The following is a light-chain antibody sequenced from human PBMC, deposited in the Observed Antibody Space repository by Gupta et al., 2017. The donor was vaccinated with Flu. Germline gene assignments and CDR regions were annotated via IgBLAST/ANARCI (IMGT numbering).Light chain of an antibody. J-gene: IGLJ3*02. CDR3: SSYTSSSTL. CDR2: EVS. CDR1: SSDVGGYNY. Sequence: QAALTLPASVSGSPGQSITISCTGTSSDVGGYNYVSWYQQHPGKAPKLMIYEVSNRPSGVSNRFSGSKSGNTASLTISGLQAEDEADYYCSSYTSSSTLFGGGTKLTVL. V-gene: IGLV2-14*01.